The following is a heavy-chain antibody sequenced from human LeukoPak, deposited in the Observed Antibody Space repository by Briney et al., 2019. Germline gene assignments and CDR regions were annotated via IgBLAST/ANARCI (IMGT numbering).Heavy chain of an antibody. Sequence: GGSLRLSCAASGFTFSNYWMHWIRHVPGKGLVWVSHIKYDGSATNYADSVKGRFTISRDNAKNTLYLQMNSLRAEDTAVYYCVSGSLQSGYNFDYWGQGALVTVSS. CDR1: GFTFSNYW. J-gene: IGHJ4*02. CDR3: VSGSLQSGYNFDY. D-gene: IGHD3-3*01. V-gene: IGHV3-74*01. CDR2: IKYDGSAT.